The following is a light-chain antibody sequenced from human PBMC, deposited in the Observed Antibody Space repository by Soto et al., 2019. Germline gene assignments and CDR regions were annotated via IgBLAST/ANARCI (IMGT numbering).Light chain of an antibody. Sequence: EIALTQSPGTLSLSPGERATLSCRASQSVTANYLAWYKQRPGQAPTLLIYAAPIWATGVPDRFSGSGSWTAFTLTISRLEPEDFAVYYCLQYGVPLWTFGQGATVEIK. J-gene: IGKJ1*01. CDR3: LQYGVPLWT. V-gene: IGKV3-20*01. CDR2: AAP. CDR1: QSVTANY.